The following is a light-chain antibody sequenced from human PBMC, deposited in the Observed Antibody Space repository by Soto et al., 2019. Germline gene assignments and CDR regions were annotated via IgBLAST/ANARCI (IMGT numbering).Light chain of an antibody. Sequence: QAVVTQPPSVSGAPGQRVTISCTGSRSNIGANYDVHWYQQRPATAPKLLIYGNGKRPSGVPDRFSISKSATSGSLAITGLQAEDEADYYCQSYDTSLSTWVFGGGTQLTVL. CDR1: RSNIGANYD. V-gene: IGLV1-40*01. CDR3: QSYDTSLSTWV. J-gene: IGLJ3*02. CDR2: GNG.